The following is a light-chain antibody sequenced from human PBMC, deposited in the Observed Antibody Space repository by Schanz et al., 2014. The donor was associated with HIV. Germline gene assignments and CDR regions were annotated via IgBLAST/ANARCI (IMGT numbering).Light chain of an antibody. Sequence: DVQMTQSPSTLSASVGDRVTITCRATQSISPWLAWYQQKPGKAPKLLINEASSLQSGVPSRFSGSGSGTEFTLTISGLQPDDFATYYCLQDYDYRWAFGQGTKVEIK. CDR2: EAS. V-gene: IGKV1-5*03. CDR1: QSISPW. CDR3: LQDYDYRWA. J-gene: IGKJ1*01.